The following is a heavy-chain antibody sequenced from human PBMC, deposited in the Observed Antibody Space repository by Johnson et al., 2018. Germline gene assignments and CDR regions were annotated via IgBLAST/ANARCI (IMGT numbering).Heavy chain of an antibody. Sequence: QVQLVESGGGVVQPGRSLRLSCAASGFTFSSYGMHWVRQAPGKGLEWVAVIWYAGSNKYYADSVKGRFTISRDNSKNTLYLQMNSLRAEDTAVYSCGSGDGSYCCNGMDGWCQGTTVTVSS. CDR1: GFTFSSYG. V-gene: IGHV3-33*01. J-gene: IGHJ6*02. D-gene: IGHD1-26*01. CDR3: GSGDGSYCCNGMDG. CDR2: IWYAGSNK.